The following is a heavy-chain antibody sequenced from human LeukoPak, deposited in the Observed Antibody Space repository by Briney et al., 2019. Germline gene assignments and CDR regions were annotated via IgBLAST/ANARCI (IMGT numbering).Heavy chain of an antibody. V-gene: IGHV4-59*08. CDR3: ARQYCSSTSCYPFDP. CDR2: IYYSGST. Sequence: SETLSLTCTVSGGSISSYYWSWIRQPPGKGLEWIGYIYYSGSTNYNPSLKSRVTISVDTSKNQFSLKLSSVTAADRAVYYCARQYCSSTSCYPFDPWGQGTLVTVSS. J-gene: IGHJ5*02. CDR1: GGSISSYY. D-gene: IGHD2-2*01.